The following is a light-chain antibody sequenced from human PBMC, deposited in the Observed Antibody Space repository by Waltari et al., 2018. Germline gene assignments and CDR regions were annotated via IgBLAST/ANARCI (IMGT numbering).Light chain of an antibody. CDR3: MQALQDIT. CDR1: QSLRHSRGYNY. V-gene: IGKV2-28*01. J-gene: IGKJ5*01. CDR2: QCS. Sequence: IVLTQSPPSLPVTAGELASISCSSSQSLRHSRGYNYLEWDLQKPGQSPQLLIYQCSTRAAGVPDRFSGSGSGTDFTLKISRVEAEDVGIYYCMQALQDITFGQGTRLEIK.